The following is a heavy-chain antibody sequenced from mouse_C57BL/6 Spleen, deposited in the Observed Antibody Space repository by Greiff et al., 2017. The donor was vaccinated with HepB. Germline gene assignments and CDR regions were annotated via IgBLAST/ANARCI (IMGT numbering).Heavy chain of an antibody. CDR2: IWTGGGT. CDR1: GFSLTSYA. J-gene: IGHJ2*01. CDR3: ARYYYGSSYGGDYFDY. V-gene: IGHV2-9-1*01. Sequence: VQLVESGPGLVAPSQSLSITCTVSGFSLTSYAISWVRQPPGKGLEWLGVIWTGGGTNYNSALKSRLSISKDNSKSQVFLKMNSLQTDDTARYYCARYYYGSSYGGDYFDYWGQGTTLTVSS. D-gene: IGHD1-1*01.